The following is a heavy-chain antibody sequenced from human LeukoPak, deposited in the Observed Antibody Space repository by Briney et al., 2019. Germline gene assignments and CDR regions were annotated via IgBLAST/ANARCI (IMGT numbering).Heavy chain of an antibody. CDR2: IYYSGGT. D-gene: IGHD6-19*01. CDR1: GGSINYYY. J-gene: IGHJ5*02. CDR3: ARDDLNSSGWFIRFDP. V-gene: IGHV4-59*01. Sequence: SETLSLTCTVSGGSINYYYWMWIRQPPGKGLEWIGYIYYSGGTHYNPSLKSRVTMLVDTSKNQFSLKLTAVTAADTAVYYCARDDLNSSGWFIRFDPWGQGTLVTVSS.